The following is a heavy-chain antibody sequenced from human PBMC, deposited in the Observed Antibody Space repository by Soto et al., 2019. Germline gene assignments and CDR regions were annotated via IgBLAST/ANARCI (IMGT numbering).Heavy chain of an antibody. CDR1: GGSISSGDYY. CDR2: IYYSGST. CDR3: ARVPPGCSGGSCYSSNWFDP. V-gene: IGHV4-30-4*01. J-gene: IGHJ5*02. Sequence: LSLTCTVSGGSISSGDYYWSWIRQPPGKGLEWIGYIYYSGSTYYNPSLKSRVTISVDTSKNQFSLKLSSVTAADTAVYYCARVPPGCSGGSCYSSNWFDPWGQGTLVTVSS. D-gene: IGHD2-15*01.